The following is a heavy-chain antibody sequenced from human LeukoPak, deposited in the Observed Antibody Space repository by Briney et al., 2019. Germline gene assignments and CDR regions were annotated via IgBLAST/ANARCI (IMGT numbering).Heavy chain of an antibody. CDR2: IIPIFGTA. J-gene: IGHJ4*02. CDR1: GGTFSSYA. CDR3: ARYSGGYCSGGSCFELDY. D-gene: IGHD2-15*01. V-gene: IGHV1-69*05. Sequence: ASVKVSCKASGGTFSSYAISWVRQAPGQGLEWMGGIIPIFGTANYAQKFQGRVTITTDESTSTAYMELSSLRSEDTAVYYCARYSGGYCSGGSCFELDYWGQGTLVTVSS.